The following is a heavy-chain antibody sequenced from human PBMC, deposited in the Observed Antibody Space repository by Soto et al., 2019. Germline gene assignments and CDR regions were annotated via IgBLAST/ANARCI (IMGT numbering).Heavy chain of an antibody. V-gene: IGHV4-4*07. J-gene: IGHJ5*02. Sequence: SETLSHTYTVSGGAINSYYWTWIRQPAGKGLEWIGRIYSSGSTKYNPSLQSRVTMSLDTSKNQFSLRMTSVTAADTAVYYCARCQRIPDWFAPPGQGTVVTVSS. CDR2: IYSSGST. CDR3: ARCQRIPDWFAP. CDR1: GGAINSYY. D-gene: IGHD2-2*01.